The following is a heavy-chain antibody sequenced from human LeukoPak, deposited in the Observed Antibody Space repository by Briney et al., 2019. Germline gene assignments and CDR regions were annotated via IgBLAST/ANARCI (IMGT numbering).Heavy chain of an antibody. CDR3: ARDRGRSSRFGELTWFDP. V-gene: IGHV1-18*01. J-gene: IGHJ5*02. D-gene: IGHD3-10*01. CDR1: GYTFTSYG. Sequence: ASVKVSCKASGYTFTSYGISWVRQAPGQGLEWMGWISAYNGDTNYAQKLQGRVTMTTDTSTSTAYMELRSLRSDDTAVYYCARDRGRSSRFGELTWFDPWGQGTLVTVSS. CDR2: ISAYNGDT.